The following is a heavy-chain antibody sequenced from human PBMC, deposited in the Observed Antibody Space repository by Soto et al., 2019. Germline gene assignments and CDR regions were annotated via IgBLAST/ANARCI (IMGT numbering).Heavy chain of an antibody. Sequence: GGSLRLSCAASGFTFSDSYMSWIRQAPGKGLEWISYITFSGNTVYYADSLKGRFTISRDNAKNSLYLQMNRLRAEDTAVYYCARVSWREKYGMDVWGQGTTVTV. CDR1: GFTFSDSY. J-gene: IGHJ6*02. CDR2: ITFSGNTV. CDR3: ARVSWREKYGMDV. V-gene: IGHV3-11*01.